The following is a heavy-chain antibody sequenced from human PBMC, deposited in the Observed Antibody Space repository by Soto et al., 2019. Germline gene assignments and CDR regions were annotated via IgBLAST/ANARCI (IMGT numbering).Heavy chain of an antibody. V-gene: IGHV3-11*05. CDR3: ARRYSAQDH. CDR2: ISENSYHT. D-gene: IGHD5-18*01. Sequence: QVKLVESGGGVVEPGGSLGLSVAVLGFALENYYMPWIRQAPGKGLEWLSDISENSYHTNIADSIKGRFTISRDNAKKSLYLQMDGLRVEDTAVYYCARRYSAQDHWGRGTLVIVSS. J-gene: IGHJ4*02. CDR1: GFALENYY.